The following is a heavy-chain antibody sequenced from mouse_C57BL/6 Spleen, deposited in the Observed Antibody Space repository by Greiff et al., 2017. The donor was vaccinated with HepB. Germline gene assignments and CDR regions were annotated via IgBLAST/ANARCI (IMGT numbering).Heavy chain of an antibody. CDR1: GYSFTGYY. CDR3: ARSITTVVAEGYFDV. J-gene: IGHJ1*03. CDR2: INPSTGGT. Sequence: EVQLQQSGPELVKPGASVKISCKASGYSFTGYYMNWVKQSPEKSLEWIGEINPSTGGTTYNQKFKAKATLTVDKSSSTAYMQLKSLTSEDSAVYYCARSITTVVAEGYFDVWGTGTTVTVSS. D-gene: IGHD1-1*01. V-gene: IGHV1-42*01.